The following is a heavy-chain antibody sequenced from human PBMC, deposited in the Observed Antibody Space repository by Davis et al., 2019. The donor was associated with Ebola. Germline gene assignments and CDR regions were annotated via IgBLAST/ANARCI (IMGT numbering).Heavy chain of an antibody. CDR1: GYTFTSYG. V-gene: IGHV1-2*02. CDR3: ARDRECSGGNCPGVFDY. CDR2: INPNSGGT. J-gene: IGHJ4*02. Sequence: ASVKVSCKASGYTFTSYGISWVRQAPGQGLEWMGWINPNSGGTKYAQKFQGRVTMTRDTSIRTAYMELSRLRSDDTAVYYCARDRECSGGNCPGVFDYWGQGTLVTVSS. D-gene: IGHD2-15*01.